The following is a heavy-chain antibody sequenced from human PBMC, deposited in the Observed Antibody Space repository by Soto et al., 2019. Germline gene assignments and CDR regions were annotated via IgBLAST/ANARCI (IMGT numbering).Heavy chain of an antibody. CDR2: IYYSGST. Sequence: QLQLQESGPGLVKPSETLSLTCTVSGGSISSSSYYWGWIRQPPGKGMEWIGSIYYSGSTYYNPSLKSRLTISVDTSKKQFSLKLSSVTAADTAVYYCARLVCSGGRCYSVDYWGQGTLVTVSS. CDR3: ARLVCSGGRCYSVDY. V-gene: IGHV4-39*01. CDR1: GGSISSSSYY. J-gene: IGHJ4*02. D-gene: IGHD2-15*01.